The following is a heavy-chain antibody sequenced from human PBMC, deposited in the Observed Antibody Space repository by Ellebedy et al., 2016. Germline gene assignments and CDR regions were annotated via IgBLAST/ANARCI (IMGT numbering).Heavy chain of an antibody. D-gene: IGHD3-10*01. CDR1: GDSISSYY. J-gene: IGHJ3*02. V-gene: IGHV4-59*08. CDR2: ISYSGNT. CDR3: AKHSTITMVEEDAFDI. Sequence: SETLSLTCTVSGDSISSYYWSWIRQPPGKGLEWIGYISYSGNTNYNPSLKSRVTISVDMSKSQFSLTLSSVTAADTAVYYCAKHSTITMVEEDAFDIWGQGTMVTVSS.